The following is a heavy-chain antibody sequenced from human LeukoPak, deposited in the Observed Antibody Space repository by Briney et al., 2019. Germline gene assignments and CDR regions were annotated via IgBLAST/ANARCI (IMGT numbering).Heavy chain of an antibody. Sequence: ASETLSLTCSVYGVSFSGYYWSWIRQPPGKGLEWIGEINHSGSTNYTPSLKSRVTISLDTSRNQFSLKLTSVTAADTAVYYCASTERCSTTCPLDYWGQGTLVTVSS. D-gene: IGHD2-2*01. CDR1: GVSFSGYY. CDR2: INHSGST. V-gene: IGHV4-34*01. CDR3: ASTERCSTTCPLDY. J-gene: IGHJ4*02.